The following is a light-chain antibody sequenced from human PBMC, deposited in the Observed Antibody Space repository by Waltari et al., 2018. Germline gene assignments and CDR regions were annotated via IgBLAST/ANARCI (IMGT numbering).Light chain of an antibody. Sequence: QSALTQPASVSGSPGQSITISCTGTSRDVGAYIHVSWYQQRPGKAPKLIIHNVSNRPSGVSNRFSGSKSANTASLTISGLQAEDEADYYCSSYTTSGTWVFGGGTKVTVL. CDR2: NVS. CDR1: SRDVGAYIH. J-gene: IGLJ3*02. V-gene: IGLV2-14*03. CDR3: SSYTTSGTWV.